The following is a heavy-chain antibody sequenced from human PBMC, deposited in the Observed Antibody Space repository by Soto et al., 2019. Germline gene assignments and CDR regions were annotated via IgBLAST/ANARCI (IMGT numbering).Heavy chain of an antibody. J-gene: IGHJ3*01. CDR1: VFTSSG. V-gene: IGHV1-18*04. D-gene: IGHD3-3*01. CDR2: ISTHNGNT. Sequence: ASVKVSCKASVFTSSGISWVRQAPGQRLEWVGWISTHNGNTIYAQKFQGRVIMTMDTSTTTVYMELRRLSPDDTAAYLCAREGILGLFDAYDLWGQGTRATV. CDR3: AREGILGLFDAYDL.